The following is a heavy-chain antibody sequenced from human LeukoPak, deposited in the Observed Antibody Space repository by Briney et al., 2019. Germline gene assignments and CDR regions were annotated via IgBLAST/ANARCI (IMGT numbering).Heavy chain of an antibody. CDR3: ARDLRVYCSGGSCYPPLGY. V-gene: IGHV1-2*02. CDR1: GYTFTSYG. CDR2: INPNSGGT. J-gene: IGHJ4*02. D-gene: IGHD2-15*01. Sequence: ASVKVSCKASGYTFTSYGISRVRQAPGQGLEWMGWINPNSGGTNYAQKFQGRVTMTRDTSISTAYMELSRLRSDDTAVYYCARDLRVYCSGGSCYPPLGYWGQGTLVTVSS.